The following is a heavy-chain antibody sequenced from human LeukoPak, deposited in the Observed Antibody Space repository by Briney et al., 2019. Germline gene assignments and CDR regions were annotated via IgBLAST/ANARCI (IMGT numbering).Heavy chain of an antibody. CDR3: ARDRAGGMDV. D-gene: IGHD3-10*01. V-gene: IGHV4-31*03. Sequence: PSETLSLTCTVSGVSISSGSYLWNWIRQHPGKGLEWIGHTLYSGGTYYNPSLKSRLTISVDTSKNQLSLKLTSVTAADTAVYYCARDRAGGMDVWGQGTTVTVSS. CDR2: TLYSGGT. J-gene: IGHJ6*01. CDR1: GVSISSGSYL.